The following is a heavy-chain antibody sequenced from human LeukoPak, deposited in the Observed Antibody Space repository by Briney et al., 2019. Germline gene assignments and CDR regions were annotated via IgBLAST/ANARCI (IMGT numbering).Heavy chain of an antibody. D-gene: IGHD2-15*01. CDR3: ARDPTMVAASSLSDY. Sequence: ASVKVSCKASGYTFTGYYMHWVRQAPGQGLEWMGWINPNSGGTNYAQKFRGRVTMMGDTSIRSAFTVRGRPGSDDTAVYYCARDPTMVAASSLSDYWGQGTLVTVSS. CDR2: INPNSGGT. J-gene: IGHJ4*02. V-gene: IGHV1-2*02. CDR1: GYTFTGYY.